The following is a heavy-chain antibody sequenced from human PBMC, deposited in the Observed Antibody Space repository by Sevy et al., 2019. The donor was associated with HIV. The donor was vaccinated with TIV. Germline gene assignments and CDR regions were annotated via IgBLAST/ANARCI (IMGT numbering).Heavy chain of an antibody. J-gene: IGHJ4*02. D-gene: IGHD2-21*01. CDR1: GFTFSSYA. Sequence: GGSLRLSCAASGFTFSSYAMSWVRQAPGKGLEWVSAISGSGGSTYYADSVKGGFTISSDNSKNTLYLQMNSLRAEDTAVYYCAKDPASVGMAAPFDYWGQGTLVTVSS. CDR2: ISGSGGST. V-gene: IGHV3-23*01. CDR3: AKDPASVGMAAPFDY.